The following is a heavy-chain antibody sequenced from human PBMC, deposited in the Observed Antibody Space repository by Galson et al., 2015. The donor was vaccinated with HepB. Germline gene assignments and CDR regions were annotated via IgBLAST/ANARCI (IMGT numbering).Heavy chain of an antibody. D-gene: IGHD3-16*01. V-gene: IGHV3-30*14. CDR3: ARAIAMLGTPENGFDV. CDR2: LSYDSREK. CDR1: GFTFSTYA. Sequence: SLRLSCAASGFTFSTYAMHWVRQAPGRGLDWVGVLSYDSREKYIADSVRGRFTISRDNSENTLYLQMNSLRPEDTAIYFCARAIAMLGTPENGFDVWGRGTMVTVSS. J-gene: IGHJ3*01.